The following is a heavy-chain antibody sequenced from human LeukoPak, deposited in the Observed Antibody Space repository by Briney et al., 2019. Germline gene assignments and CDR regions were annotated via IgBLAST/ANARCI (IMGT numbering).Heavy chain of an antibody. V-gene: IGHV3-66*01. J-gene: IGHJ5*02. CDR3: ARDYYDSSGYPNWFDP. CDR2: IYSGGST. Sequence: PGGSLRLSCAASGFTVSSNYMSWVRQAPGKGLEWVSVIYSGGSTYYADPVKGRFTISRDNSKNTLYLQMNSLEAEDTAVYYCARDYYDSSGYPNWFDPWGQGTLVTVSS. D-gene: IGHD3-22*01. CDR1: GFTVSSNY.